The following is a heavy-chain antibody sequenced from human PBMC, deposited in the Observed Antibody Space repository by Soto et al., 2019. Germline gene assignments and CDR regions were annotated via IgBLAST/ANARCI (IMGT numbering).Heavy chain of an antibody. CDR3: AKDRRISSSSYWFDP. Sequence: GGSLRLSCAASGFTFSSYAMSWVRQAPGKGLEWVSAISGSGGSTYYADSVKGRFTISRDNSKNTLYLQMNSLRAEDTAVYYCAKDRRISSSSYWFDPWGQGTLVTVSS. V-gene: IGHV3-23*01. CDR1: GFTFSSYA. J-gene: IGHJ5*02. CDR2: ISGSGGST. D-gene: IGHD6-6*01.